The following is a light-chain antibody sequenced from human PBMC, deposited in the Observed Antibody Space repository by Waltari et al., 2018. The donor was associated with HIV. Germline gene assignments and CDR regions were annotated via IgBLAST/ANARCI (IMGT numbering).Light chain of an antibody. CDR1: ALNYFQS. J-gene: IGLJ2*01. CDR2: EVT. Sequence: QSALTHPASVSGSPGPSITLPCALNYFQSVSLYHRLPGKAPKVIIYEVTNRPSGLSNRFSGSKSGNTATLTISGLQPEDEGDYFCTSYISGTTPVFGRGTRVTVL. CDR3: TSYISGTTPV. V-gene: IGLV2-14*01.